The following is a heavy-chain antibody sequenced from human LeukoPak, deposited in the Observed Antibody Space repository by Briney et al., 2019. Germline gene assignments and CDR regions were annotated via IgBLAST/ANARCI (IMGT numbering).Heavy chain of an antibody. V-gene: IGHV3-23*01. Sequence: GGSLRLSCAASGFTFSSYPMYWVRRAPGKGLEWVSAISGRATKTYYADSVKGRFTISRDDSKNTLFLQMISLRAEDTAVYYCAKERPETTAFDSWGQGALVTVSS. CDR2: ISGRATKT. CDR3: AKERPETTAFDS. D-gene: IGHD1-7*01. J-gene: IGHJ4*02. CDR1: GFTFSSYP.